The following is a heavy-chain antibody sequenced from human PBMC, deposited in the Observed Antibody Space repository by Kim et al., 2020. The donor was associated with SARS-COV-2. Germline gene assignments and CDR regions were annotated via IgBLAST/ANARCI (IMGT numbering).Heavy chain of an antibody. CDR3: AKDRGAYGSGSYYDY. CDR2: ISWNSGSI. V-gene: IGHV3-9*01. J-gene: IGHJ4*02. D-gene: IGHD3-10*01. CDR1: GFTFGDYA. Sequence: GGSLRLSCAASGFTFGDYAMHWVRQAPGKGLEWVSGISWNSGSIGYADSVKGRFTISRDNAKNSLYLQMNSLRAEDTALYYCAKDRGAYGSGSYYDYWGQGTLVTVSS.